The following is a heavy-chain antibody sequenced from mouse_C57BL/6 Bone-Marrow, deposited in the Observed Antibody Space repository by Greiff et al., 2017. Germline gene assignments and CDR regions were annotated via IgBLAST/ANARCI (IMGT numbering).Heavy chain of an antibody. Sequence: VQVVESGAELARPGASVKLSCKASGYTFTSYGISWVKQRTGQGLEWIGEIYPRSGNTYYNEKFKGKATLTADKSSSTAYMELRSLKSEDSAVYFCARDYYGSRGAMDYWGQGTSVTVSS. CDR3: ARDYYGSRGAMDY. J-gene: IGHJ4*01. V-gene: IGHV1-81*01. D-gene: IGHD1-1*01. CDR1: GYTFTSYG. CDR2: IYPRSGNT.